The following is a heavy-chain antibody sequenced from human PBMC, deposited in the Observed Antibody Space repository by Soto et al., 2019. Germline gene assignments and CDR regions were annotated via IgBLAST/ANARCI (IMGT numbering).Heavy chain of an antibody. CDR2: ISAYNGNT. D-gene: IGHD2-15*01. J-gene: IGHJ6*02. CDR1: GYTFTSYG. CDR3: ARDLSSFYYCYYYGMDV. Sequence: GASVKLSCKASGYTFTSYGISWVRQAPGQGLEWMGWISAYNGNTNYAQKLQGRVTMTTDTSTSTAYMELRSLRSDDTAVYYCARDLSSFYYCYYYGMDVWGQGTTVTVSS. V-gene: IGHV1-18*01.